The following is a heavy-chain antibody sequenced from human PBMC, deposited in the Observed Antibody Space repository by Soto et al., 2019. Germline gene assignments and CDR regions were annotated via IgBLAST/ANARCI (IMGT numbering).Heavy chain of an antibody. J-gene: IGHJ5*02. CDR2: IYHTGKT. Sequence: PSETLSLTCTVSGDAIYIGGYYWTWIRQHPGKCLEWIGYIYHTGKTYYNPSLESRVTMXXXTXXXXXSLXLXXVTXADTAVYYCARDGSSTANWIDPWGQGTLVTVSS. D-gene: IGHD2-2*01. V-gene: IGHV4-31*03. CDR3: ARDGSSTANWIDP. CDR1: GDAIYIGGYY.